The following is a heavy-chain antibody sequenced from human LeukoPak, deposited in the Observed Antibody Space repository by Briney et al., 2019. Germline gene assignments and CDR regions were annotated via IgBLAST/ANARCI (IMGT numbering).Heavy chain of an antibody. CDR2: ISYDGSNK. J-gene: IGHJ4*02. CDR1: GFTFSGYA. Sequence: PGGSLRLSCAASGFTFSGYAMHWVRQAPGKGLEWVAVISYDGSNKYYADSVKGRFTISRDNSKNTLYLQMNSLRAEDTAVYYCASKDYWGQGTLVPVSS. V-gene: IGHV3-30*04. CDR3: ASKDY.